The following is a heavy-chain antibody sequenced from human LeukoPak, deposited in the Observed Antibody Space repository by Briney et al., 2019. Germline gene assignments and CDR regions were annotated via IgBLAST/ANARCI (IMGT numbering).Heavy chain of an antibody. CDR1: EFTFSGYA. Sequence: GGSLRLSCAASEFTFSGYAMTWVRQAPGKGLEWVSTISGSGGSTYYADSVKGRFTISRENFKNTLYLQMNSLRAEETAVSYCAKDRRTFGVVIVREYYLDYWGQGTLVTVSS. CDR3: AKDRRTFGVVIVREYYLDY. V-gene: IGHV3-23*01. J-gene: IGHJ4*02. CDR2: ISGSGGST. D-gene: IGHD3-16*02.